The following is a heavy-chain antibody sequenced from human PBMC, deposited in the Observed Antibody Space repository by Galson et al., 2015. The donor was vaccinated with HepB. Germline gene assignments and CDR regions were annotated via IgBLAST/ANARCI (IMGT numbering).Heavy chain of an antibody. CDR3: ARCRAELRFLEWSDHTTAYFDY. Sequence: SLRLSCAASGFTFSDYYMSWIRQAPGKGLEWVSYISSSSSYTNYADSVKGRFTISRDNAKNSLYLQMNSLRAEDTAVYYCARCRAELRFLEWSDHTTAYFDYWGQGTLVTVSS. CDR1: GFTFSDYY. D-gene: IGHD3-3*01. V-gene: IGHV3-11*06. J-gene: IGHJ4*02. CDR2: ISSSSSYT.